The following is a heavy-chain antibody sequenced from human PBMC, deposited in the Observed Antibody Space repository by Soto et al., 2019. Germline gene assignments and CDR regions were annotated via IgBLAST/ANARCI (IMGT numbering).Heavy chain of an antibody. CDR2: IYHTGST. CDR3: ARDRFFDP. V-gene: IGHV4-4*02. D-gene: IGHD3-3*01. Sequence: WETLSLTCDVSGDSVTSSNWYIWVRQPPGKRPEWIGEIYHTGSTNYNPSLKGRVTVSLGKSKNQFSLNLSSVTVADTAVYYCARDRFFDPWGQGTLVTVSS. CDR1: GDSVTSSNW. J-gene: IGHJ5*02.